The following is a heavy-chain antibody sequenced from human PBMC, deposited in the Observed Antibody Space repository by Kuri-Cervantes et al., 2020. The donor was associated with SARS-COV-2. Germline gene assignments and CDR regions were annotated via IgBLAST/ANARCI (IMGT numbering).Heavy chain of an antibody. D-gene: IGHD3-3*01. J-gene: IGHJ5*02. CDR2: IYYSGST. CDR1: GGSISSHY. CDR3: ASHRSGYPNWFDP. V-gene: IGHV4-59*08. Sequence: GSLRLSCTVSGGSISSHYWSWIRQPPGKGLEWIGYIYYSGSTNYNPSLKSQVTISVDTSKNQFSLKLSSVTAADTAVYYCASHRSGYPNWFDPWGQGTLVTDSS.